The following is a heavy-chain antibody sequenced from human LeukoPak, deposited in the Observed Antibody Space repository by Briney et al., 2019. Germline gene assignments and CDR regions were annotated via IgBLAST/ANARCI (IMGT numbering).Heavy chain of an antibody. CDR3: AIPWGVRFLEWSLDY. CDR2: MWYDGSDK. CDR1: GFTFSNYG. V-gene: IGHV3-30*02. Sequence: GGSLRLSCAASGFTFSNYGMHWVRQSPGKGLEWVALMWYDGSDKFYADSVKGRFTISRDNSKNTLYLQMNSLRAEDTAVYYCAIPWGVRFLEWSLDYWGQGTLVTVSS. J-gene: IGHJ4*02. D-gene: IGHD3-3*01.